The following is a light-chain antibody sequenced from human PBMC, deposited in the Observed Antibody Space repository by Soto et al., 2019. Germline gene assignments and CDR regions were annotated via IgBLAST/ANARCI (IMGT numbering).Light chain of an antibody. V-gene: IGKV1-5*03. J-gene: IGKJ1*01. CDR2: KTS. CDR1: QAVNPW. CDR3: QQYYSRES. Sequence: DIQMTQSPSIVSASVGDTVTITCRASQAVNPWLAWHQQKPGKVPRVLIYKTSDLENGVPSRFSGSGSGTEYTLTLSHLPPDDFATYYCQQYYSRESFGQGTKV.